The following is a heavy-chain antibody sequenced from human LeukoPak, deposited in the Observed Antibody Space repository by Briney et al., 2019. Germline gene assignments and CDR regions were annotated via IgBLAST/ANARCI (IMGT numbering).Heavy chain of an antibody. CDR2: INDDSSDI. J-gene: IGHJ4*02. CDR3: ARDTFQPGLIDS. V-gene: IGHV3-21*05. D-gene: IGHD2-2*01. CDR1: GFTFSLYA. Sequence: SGGSLRLSCAASGFTFSLYAMNWVRQAPGKGLEWVSYINDDSSDIHYAGSVRGRFTISRDDARKTLYLQLSSLRVEDTAFYYCARDTFQPGLIDSWGQGTLVPVSS.